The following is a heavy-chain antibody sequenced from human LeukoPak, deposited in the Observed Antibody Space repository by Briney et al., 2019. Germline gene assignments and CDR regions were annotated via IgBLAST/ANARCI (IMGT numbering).Heavy chain of an antibody. D-gene: IGHD2-2*01. J-gene: IGHJ4*02. CDR1: GGSISSDTYY. V-gene: IGHV4-39*01. Sequence: PSETLSLTCTVSGGSISSDTYYWAWIRQSPGKGLEWIGSIYYRGSTYYNPSLKSRVTISLDTSKNQFSLKLSSVTAADTAVYYCARTVVPAAGVPYYFDYWGQGTLVTVSS. CDR2: IYYRGST. CDR3: ARTVVPAAGVPYYFDY.